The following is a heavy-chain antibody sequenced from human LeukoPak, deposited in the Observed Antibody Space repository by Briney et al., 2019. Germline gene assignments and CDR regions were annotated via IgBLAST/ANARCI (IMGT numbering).Heavy chain of an antibody. CDR1: GFTFSSYS. Sequence: GGSLRLSCAASGFTFSSYSMNWVRQAPGKGLEWVSSISSSSSYIYYADSMKGRFTISRDNAKNSLYLQMNSLRAEDTAVYYCAKRGGSRYFDYWGQGTLVTVSS. CDR2: ISSSSSYI. CDR3: AKRGGSRYFDY. J-gene: IGHJ4*02. V-gene: IGHV3-21*01. D-gene: IGHD3-16*01.